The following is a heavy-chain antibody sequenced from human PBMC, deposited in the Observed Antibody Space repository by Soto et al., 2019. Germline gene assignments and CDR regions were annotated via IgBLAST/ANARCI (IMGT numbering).Heavy chain of an antibody. CDR2: ISYDGSNK. Sequence: QVQLVESGGGVVQPGRSLRLSCAASGFTFSSYGMHWVRQAPGKGLEWVAVISYDGSNKYYADSVKGRFTISRDNSKNTLYLQMNSLRAEDTAVYYCAKDHRSSYGMDVWGQGTTVTVSS. D-gene: IGHD2-15*01. CDR1: GFTFSSYG. V-gene: IGHV3-30*18. J-gene: IGHJ6*02. CDR3: AKDHRSSYGMDV.